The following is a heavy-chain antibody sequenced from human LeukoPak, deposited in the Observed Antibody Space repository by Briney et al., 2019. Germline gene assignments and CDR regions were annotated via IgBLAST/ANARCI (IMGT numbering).Heavy chain of an antibody. D-gene: IGHD3-10*02. CDR1: GFTFSSYA. CDR2: ISGRDDSA. J-gene: IGHJ6*04. V-gene: IGHV3-23*01. CDR3: AELGITMIGGV. Sequence: GRSLRLSCGASGFTFSSYAISWVRQAPGEGLEWVSTISGRDDSAYYADSVKGRFTISRDNSKNTLYLQMNSLRAEDTAVYYCAELGITMIGGVWGKGTTVTISS.